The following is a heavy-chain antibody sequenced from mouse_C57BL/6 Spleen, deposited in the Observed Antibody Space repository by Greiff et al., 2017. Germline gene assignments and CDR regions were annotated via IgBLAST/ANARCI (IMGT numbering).Heavy chain of an antibody. CDR1: GYTFTSYW. CDR3: AMGYYGSSSAFDY. D-gene: IGHD1-1*01. Sequence: QVQLQQPGAELVKPGASVKVSCKASGYTFTSYWMHWVKQRPGQGLEWIGRIHPSDSDTTYNQQFKGKATLTVDQSSSTAYMQLSSLTSEDSAVYYSAMGYYGSSSAFDYWGQGTTLTGSS. J-gene: IGHJ2*01. CDR2: IHPSDSDT. V-gene: IGHV1-74*01.